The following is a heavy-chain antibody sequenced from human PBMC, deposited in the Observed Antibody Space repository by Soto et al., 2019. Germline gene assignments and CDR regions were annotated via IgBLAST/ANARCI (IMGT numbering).Heavy chain of an antibody. CDR3: ARARDSSSLHYYYYGMDV. CDR2: INPEDGET. CDR1: GYTITELS. J-gene: IGHJ6*02. D-gene: IGHD6-6*01. Sequence: ASVKVSCKVSGYTITELSMHWVRQTPGKGLEWMGGINPEDGETIYAQKFHGRVTMTRDTSTSTAYMELSRLRSDDTAVYYCARARDSSSLHYYYYGMDVWGQGTTVTVSS. V-gene: IGHV1-24*01.